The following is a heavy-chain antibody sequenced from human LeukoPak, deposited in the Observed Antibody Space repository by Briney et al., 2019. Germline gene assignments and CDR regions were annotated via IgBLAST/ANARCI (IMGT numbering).Heavy chain of an antibody. D-gene: IGHD1-26*01. V-gene: IGHV4-34*01. J-gene: IGHJ5*02. CDR3: AREQARGGTYSLGVNWFDP. Sequence: PSETLSLTCAVYGGSFSGYYWSWIRQPPGKGLEWIGEINHSGSTNYNPSLKSRVTISVETSKNQFSLKLSSVTAADTAVYYCAREQARGGTYSLGVNWFDPWGQGTLVTVSS. CDR1: GGSFSGYY. CDR2: INHSGST.